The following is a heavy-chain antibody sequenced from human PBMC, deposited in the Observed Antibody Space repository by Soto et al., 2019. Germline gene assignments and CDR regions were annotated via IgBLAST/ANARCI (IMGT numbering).Heavy chain of an antibody. V-gene: IGHV3-30-3*01. CDR2: ISYDGSNK. CDR3: ARDRAAARPHYYYGMDV. Sequence: GGSLRLSCAASGFTFSSYAMHWVRQAPGKGLEWVAVISYDGSNKYYADSVKGRFTISRDNSKNTLYLQMNSLRAEDTAVYYCARDRAAARPHYYYGMDVWGQGTTVTVSS. J-gene: IGHJ6*02. CDR1: GFTFSSYA. D-gene: IGHD6-6*01.